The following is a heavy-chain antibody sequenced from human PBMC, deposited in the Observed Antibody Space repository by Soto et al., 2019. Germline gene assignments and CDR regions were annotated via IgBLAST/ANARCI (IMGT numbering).Heavy chain of an antibody. CDR3: ARDYCSGGSCYGFYYYAMDV. Sequence: PGGSLRLSCAASGFTFSSYWMSWVRQAPGKGLEWVANIKQDGSEKYYVDSVKGRFTISRDNAKNSLYLQMNSLRAEDTAVYYCARDYCSGGSCYGFYYYAMDVQGQGTTVTVSS. CDR2: IKQDGSEK. CDR1: GFTFSSYW. D-gene: IGHD2-15*01. J-gene: IGHJ6*02. V-gene: IGHV3-7*03.